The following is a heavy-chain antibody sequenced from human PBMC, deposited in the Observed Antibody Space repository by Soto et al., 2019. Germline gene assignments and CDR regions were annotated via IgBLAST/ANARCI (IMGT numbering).Heavy chain of an antibody. V-gene: IGHV1-18*01. J-gene: IGHJ4*02. CDR1: GYIFTNYA. D-gene: IGHD2-8*02. CDR3: ARDNDVCTAYFFDN. Sequence: QVQLVQSGAEVRKPGASVKVSCKASGYIFTNYAISWVRQAPGQGPEWMGWISGYNGDTNTHYSQKFQGRVTMTTDMSTTTAYMKLRSLRSDDTAVYYCARDNDVCTAYFFDNWGQGTLVTVSS. CDR2: ISGYNGDTNT.